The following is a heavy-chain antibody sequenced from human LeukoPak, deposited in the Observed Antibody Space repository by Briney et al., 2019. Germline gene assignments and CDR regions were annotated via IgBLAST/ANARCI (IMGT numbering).Heavy chain of an antibody. CDR1: GFTFSSYA. V-gene: IGHV3-23*01. CDR2: ISGSGGST. CDR3: AKDLGSIQLWLLGSIDY. J-gene: IGHJ4*02. D-gene: IGHD5-18*01. Sequence: GGSLSLSCAASGFTFSSYAMSWVRQAPGKGLEWVSAISGSGGSTYYADSVKGRFTISRDNSKNTLYLQMNSPRAEDTAVYYCAKDLGSIQLWLLGSIDYWGQGTLVTVSS.